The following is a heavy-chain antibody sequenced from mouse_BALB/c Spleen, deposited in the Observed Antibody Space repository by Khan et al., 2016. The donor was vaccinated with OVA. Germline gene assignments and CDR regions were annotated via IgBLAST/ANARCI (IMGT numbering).Heavy chain of an antibody. CDR1: GFSITSDYA. CDR3: ARGVRLTY. D-gene: IGHD2-14*01. CDR2: INYSGST. J-gene: IGHJ3*01. Sequence: EVQLVESGPGLVKPSQSLSLTCTVTGFSITSDYAWSWIRQFPGNKLEWMAYINYSGSTSYHPSLKSRISITRDTSKNQFFLQLNSVTTEDTATYYCARGVRLTYWGRGTLVTVSA. V-gene: IGHV3-2*02.